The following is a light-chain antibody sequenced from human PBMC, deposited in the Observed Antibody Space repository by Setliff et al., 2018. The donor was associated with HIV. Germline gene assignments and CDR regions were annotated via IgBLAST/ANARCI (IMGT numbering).Light chain of an antibody. V-gene: IGLV2-14*03. CDR2: DVH. Sequence: LTQPASVSGSPGQSITISCTGSSSDVGGYDYVAWYQQHPGKTPELLIFDVHNRPSGVSHRFSGSKSGNTASLTISGLQAEDEADYYCSSYTASRALVFGGGTKATV. CDR3: SSYTASRALV. J-gene: IGLJ3*02. CDR1: SSDVGGYDY.